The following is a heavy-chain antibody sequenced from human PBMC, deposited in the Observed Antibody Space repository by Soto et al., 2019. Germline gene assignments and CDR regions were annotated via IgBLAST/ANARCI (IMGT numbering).Heavy chain of an antibody. CDR3: ARGRGWGDYFDDFDI. Sequence: PSETLSLTCAVSGGSISSGGYSWSWIRQPPGKGLEWIGYIYHSGSTYYNPSLKSRVTISVDGSKNQFSLKLSSVTAADTAVYYCARGRGWGDYFDDFDIWGQGTMVTVAS. V-gene: IGHV4-30-2*01. D-gene: IGHD4-17*01. CDR1: GGSISSGGYS. CDR2: IYHSGST. J-gene: IGHJ3*02.